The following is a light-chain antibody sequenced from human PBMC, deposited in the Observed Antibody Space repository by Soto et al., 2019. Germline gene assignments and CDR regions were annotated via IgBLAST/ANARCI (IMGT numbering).Light chain of an antibody. CDR3: QQYATSARLT. CDR1: QSVSQY. Sequence: EIVLTQSPGTLSWSLGERATLSCRASQSVSQYLAWYQQRPGQSPRLLIYGASSRANGIPDRFSGSGSGTDFTLTISGLEPEDFAVYYCQQYATSARLTFGPVTNVDI. V-gene: IGKV3-20*01. CDR2: GAS. J-gene: IGKJ3*01.